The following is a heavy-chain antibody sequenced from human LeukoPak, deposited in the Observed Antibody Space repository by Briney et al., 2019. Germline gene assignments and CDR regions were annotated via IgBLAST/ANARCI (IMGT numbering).Heavy chain of an antibody. CDR1: GYTFTSYA. CDR2: SNAGNGNT. J-gene: IGHJ4*02. V-gene: IGHV1-3*02. CDR3: ARGGIRWFGELLPFTLDY. Sequence: ASVKVSCKASGYTFTSYAMHGVRQAPGQRREWMGWSNAGNGNTKYSQEFQGRVTIPRDTSASTAYMELSSLRSEAMAVYYCARGGIRWFGELLPFTLDYWGQGTLVTVSS. D-gene: IGHD3-10*01.